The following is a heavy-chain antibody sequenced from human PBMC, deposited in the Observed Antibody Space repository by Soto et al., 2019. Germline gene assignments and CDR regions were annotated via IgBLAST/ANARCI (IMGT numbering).Heavy chain of an antibody. V-gene: IGHV3-30-3*01. CDR3: ARDGYNWNGNDDAFEI. Sequence: PGGSLRLSCAASGFTFSSYAMHWVRQAPGKGLEWVAVISYDGSNKYYADSVKGRFTISRDNSKNTLYLQMNSLRAEDTAVYYCARDGYNWNGNDDAFEIWGQGTRVTVSS. J-gene: IGHJ3*02. CDR1: GFTFSSYA. D-gene: IGHD1-1*01. CDR2: ISYDGSNK.